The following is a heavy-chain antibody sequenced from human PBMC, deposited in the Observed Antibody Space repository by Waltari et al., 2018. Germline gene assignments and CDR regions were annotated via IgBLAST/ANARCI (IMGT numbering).Heavy chain of an antibody. D-gene: IGHD2-21*01. V-gene: IGHV4-4*09. Sequence: QVQLQESGPGLVKPSETLSLTCTVSGGSISSYYWSWIRQPPGKGLEWIGYIYTRGSTNSNPSLKSRVTISVDTSKNQFSRKLSSVTAADTAVYYCARFPHRGGGDRTHWGQGTLVTVSS. CDR3: ARFPHRGGGDRTH. CDR2: IYTRGST. CDR1: GGSISSYY. J-gene: IGHJ4*02.